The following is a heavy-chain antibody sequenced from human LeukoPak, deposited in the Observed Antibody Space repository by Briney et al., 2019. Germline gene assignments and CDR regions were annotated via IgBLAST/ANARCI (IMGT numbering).Heavy chain of an antibody. V-gene: IGHV3-7*01. CDR1: GFTFSSYW. CDR3: ASPYGDSGVVDY. CDR2: IKQDGSEK. J-gene: IGHJ4*02. Sequence: GGSLRLSCAASGFTFSSYWMSWVCQAPGKGLEWVANIKQDGSEKYYVDSVKGRFTISRDNAKNSLYLQMNSLRAEDTAVYSCASPYGDSGVVDYCGQGTLVTVSS. D-gene: IGHD4-17*01.